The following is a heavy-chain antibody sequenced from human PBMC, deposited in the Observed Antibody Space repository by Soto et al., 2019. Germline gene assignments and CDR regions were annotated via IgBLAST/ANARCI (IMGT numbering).Heavy chain of an antibody. CDR2: ISVSGGST. D-gene: IGHD2-15*01. Sequence: GGSLRLSCAASGFTFSNYAMSWVRQAPGKGLEWVSGISVSGGSTYYADSVKGRFTISRDNSKNTLYVQMNSLRVDDTAVYYCATDAGSVCSGARCYFQAIDSWGPGTLVTVSS. J-gene: IGHJ4*02. CDR1: GFTFSNYA. V-gene: IGHV3-23*01. CDR3: ATDAGSVCSGARCYFQAIDS.